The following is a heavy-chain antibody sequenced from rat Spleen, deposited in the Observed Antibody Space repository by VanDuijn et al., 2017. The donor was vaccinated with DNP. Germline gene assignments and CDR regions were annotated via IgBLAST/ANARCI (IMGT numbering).Heavy chain of an antibody. D-gene: IGHD4-3*01. CDR3: TRDGIIHYFDY. CDR1: GFTFSSFP. J-gene: IGHJ2*01. V-gene: IGHV5-46*01. Sequence: EVQLVESGGGLVQPGRSMKLSCAASGFTFSSFPMAWVRQAPTKGLEWVATISTSGGSTYYRDSVKGRFTISRDNAKSTLYLQMNSLRSEDTATYYCTRDGIIHYFDYWGQGVMVTVSS. CDR2: ISTSGGST.